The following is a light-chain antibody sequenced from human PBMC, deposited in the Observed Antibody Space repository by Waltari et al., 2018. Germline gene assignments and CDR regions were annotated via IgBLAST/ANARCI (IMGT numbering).Light chain of an antibody. CDR2: SAS. V-gene: IGKV1-6*02. CDR1: QDIRND. CDR3: LQDYNSWT. Sequence: AFKITQSPSSLSASVGDGVPIPCRGNQDIRNDLAWYQQKPGKAPNLLIYSASNLQSGVPSRFSGGGFGTDFTLTISGLQAEDFATYYCLQDYNSWTFGQGTKVEI. J-gene: IGKJ1*01.